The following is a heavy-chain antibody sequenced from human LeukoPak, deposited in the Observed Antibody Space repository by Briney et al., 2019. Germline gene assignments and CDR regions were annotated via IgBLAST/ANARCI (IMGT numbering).Heavy chain of an antibody. CDR3: VRDRTVPTLFDY. J-gene: IGHJ4*02. V-gene: IGHV3-74*01. Sequence: GGSLRLSCAASGFSFSSYWMHWIRQVPGEGLMWVSRIHKDGSITGYADSVRGRFTISRDNAKNTLDLQMNSLSAEDTAVYYCVRDRTVPTLFDYWSQGALVIVSS. CDR2: IHKDGSIT. D-gene: IGHD4-17*01. CDR1: GFSFSSYW.